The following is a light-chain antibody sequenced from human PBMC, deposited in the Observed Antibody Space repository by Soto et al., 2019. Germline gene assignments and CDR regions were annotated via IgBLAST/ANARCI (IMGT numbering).Light chain of an antibody. CDR3: SSYTSSSTLVV. J-gene: IGLJ2*01. V-gene: IGLV2-14*03. CDR1: SSDVGGYNN. CDR2: DVG. Sequence: QSALTQPASVSGSPGQSITISCTATSSDVGGYNNVSWYQQHPGKAPKLMIYDVGNRPSGVSNRFSGSKSGNTASLTISGLRAEDEADYYCSSYTSSSTLVVFGGGTKVTVL.